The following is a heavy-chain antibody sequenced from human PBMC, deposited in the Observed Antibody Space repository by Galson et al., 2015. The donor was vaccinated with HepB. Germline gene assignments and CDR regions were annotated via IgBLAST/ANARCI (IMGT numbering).Heavy chain of an antibody. J-gene: IGHJ6*02. CDR2: IYPGDSDT. D-gene: IGHD1-26*01. CDR3: ATSTATVVGATFYYGMDV. V-gene: IGHV5-51*01. Sequence: QSGAEVKKPGESLKISCKGSGYSFTSYWIGWVRQMPGKGLEWMGIIYPGDSDTRYSPSFQGQVTISADKSISTAYLQWSSLKASDTAMYYCATSTATVVGATFYYGMDVWGQGTTVTVSS. CDR1: GYSFTSYW.